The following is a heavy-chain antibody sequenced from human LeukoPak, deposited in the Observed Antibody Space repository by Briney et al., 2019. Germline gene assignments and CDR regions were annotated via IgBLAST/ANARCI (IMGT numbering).Heavy chain of an antibody. CDR3: ARVREVVPAAITGGYYIDY. D-gene: IGHD2-2*01. CDR1: GFTFSSYW. Sequence: GGSLRLSCAASGFTFSSYWMSWVRQAPGKGLEWVANIKQDGSEKYYVDSVKGRFTISRDNAKNPLYLQMNSLRAEDTAVYYCARVREVVPAAITGGYYIDYWGQGTLVTVSS. J-gene: IGHJ4*02. V-gene: IGHV3-7*03. CDR2: IKQDGSEK.